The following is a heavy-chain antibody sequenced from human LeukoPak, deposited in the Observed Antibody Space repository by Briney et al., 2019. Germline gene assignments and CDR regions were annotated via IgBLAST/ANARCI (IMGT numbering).Heavy chain of an antibody. Sequence: SETLSLTCTVSGYSISSGYYWGWIRQPPGKGLEWIGSIYHSGSTYYNAPFKSRVTISIDTSKNQFSLSLSAVTAADTAMYYCAREDAVSSDDAFDLWGQGTMVTVS. CDR3: AREDAVSSDDAFDL. V-gene: IGHV4-38-2*02. D-gene: IGHD6-19*01. CDR2: IYHSGST. CDR1: GYSISSGYY. J-gene: IGHJ3*01.